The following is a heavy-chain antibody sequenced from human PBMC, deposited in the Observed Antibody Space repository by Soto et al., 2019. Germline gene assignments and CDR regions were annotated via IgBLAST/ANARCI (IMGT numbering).Heavy chain of an antibody. CDR2: INAAIGNT. J-gene: IGHJ4*02. CDR1: GYTFTNYA. CDR3: ARRNVYGSGSYSFDY. V-gene: IGHV1-3*01. D-gene: IGHD3-10*01. Sequence: QVQLVQSGAEVKKPGASVKVSCKASGYTFTNYAMHWVRQAPGQRLEWMGWINAAIGNTKYSQKFQGSVTXTXXXSXXTAYMELSSLRSEDTAVYYCARRNVYGSGSYSFDYWGQGTLVTVSS.